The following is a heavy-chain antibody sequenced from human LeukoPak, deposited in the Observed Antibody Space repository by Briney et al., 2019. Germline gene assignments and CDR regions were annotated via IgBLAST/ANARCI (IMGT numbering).Heavy chain of an antibody. CDR1: GGSISSYY. CDR3: ARIVGATGHYYFDY. V-gene: IGHV4-4*07. CDR2: IYTSGST. Sequence: SETLSLTCTVSGGSISSYYWSWIRKPAGKGLEWIGRIYTSGSTNYNPSLKSRVTMSVDTSKNQFSLKLSSVTAADTAVYYCARIVGATGHYYFDYWGQGTLVTVSS. J-gene: IGHJ4*02. D-gene: IGHD1-26*01.